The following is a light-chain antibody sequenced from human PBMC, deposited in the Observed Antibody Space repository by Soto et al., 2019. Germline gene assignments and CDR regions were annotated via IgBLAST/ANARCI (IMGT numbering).Light chain of an antibody. J-gene: IGKJ2*01. CDR1: QSISSY. CDR2: AAS. Sequence: DIQMTQSPSSQSASVGDRVTITSRASQSISSYLNWYQQKPGKAPKLLIYAASSLQSGVPSRFSGSGSGTDFTLTISSLQPEGFATYYCQQSYSTPYTCGQGTKLEIK. CDR3: QQSYSTPYT. V-gene: IGKV1-39*01.